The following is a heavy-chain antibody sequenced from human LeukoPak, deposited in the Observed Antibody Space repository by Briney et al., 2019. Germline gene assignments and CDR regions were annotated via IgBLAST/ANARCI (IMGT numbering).Heavy chain of an antibody. D-gene: IGHD3-10*01. CDR3: ARESRVWLGESYNWFDP. V-gene: IGHV4-4*07. CDR2: IYTSGST. Sequence: SETLSLTCTVSGGSISSYYWSWIRQPAGKGLEWIGRIYTSGSTNYNPSLKSRVTMSVDTSKNQFSLKLSSVTAADTAVYYCARESRVWLGESYNWFDPWGQGTLVTVSS. J-gene: IGHJ5*02. CDR1: GGSISSYY.